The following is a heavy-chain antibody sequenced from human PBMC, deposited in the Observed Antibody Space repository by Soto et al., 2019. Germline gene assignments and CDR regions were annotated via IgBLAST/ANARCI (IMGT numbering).Heavy chain of an antibody. CDR1: GFTFSSYG. Sequence: QVQLVESGGGVVQPGRSLRLSCAASGFTFSSYGMHWVRQAPGKGLEWVAVISYDGNNKYYADCVKGRFTISRDDSKNTVYLEMNSLRNEDTAVYSCAKDAHSCCSGVCLHNWVDPWGQGTLVTVSS. D-gene: IGHD2-8*02. J-gene: IGHJ5*02. CDR3: AKDAHSCCSGVCLHNWVDP. V-gene: IGHV3-30*18. CDR2: ISYDGNNK.